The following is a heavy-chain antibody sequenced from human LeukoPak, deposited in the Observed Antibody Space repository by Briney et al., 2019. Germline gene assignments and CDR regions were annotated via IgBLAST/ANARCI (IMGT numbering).Heavy chain of an antibody. D-gene: IGHD3-3*01. V-gene: IGHV4-59*01. Sequence: SETLSLTCTVSGGSISSYYWSWIRQPPGKGLEWIGYIYYSGSTNYNPSLKSRVTISVDTSKNQFSLKLSSVTAADTAVYYCARVTDRITIFGVVIDYFDCWGQGTLVTVSS. CDR3: ARVTDRITIFGVVIDYFDC. J-gene: IGHJ4*02. CDR2: IYYSGST. CDR1: GGSISSYY.